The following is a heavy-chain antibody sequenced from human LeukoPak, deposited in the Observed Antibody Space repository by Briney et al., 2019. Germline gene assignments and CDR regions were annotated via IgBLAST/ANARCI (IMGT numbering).Heavy chain of an antibody. CDR2: IIPIFGTA. V-gene: IGHV1-69*05. CDR1: GGTFSSHA. Sequence: SVKVSCKASGGTFSSHAISWVRQAPGQGLEWMGRIIPIFGTANYAQKFQGRVTITTDESTSTAYMELSSLRSEDTAVYYCARARLAGAFDIWGQGTMVTVSS. CDR3: ARARLAGAFDI. J-gene: IGHJ3*02.